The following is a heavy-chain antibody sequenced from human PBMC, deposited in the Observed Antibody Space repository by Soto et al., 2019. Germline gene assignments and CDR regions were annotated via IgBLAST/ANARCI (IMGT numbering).Heavy chain of an antibody. Sequence: GGSLRLSCAASGFTFSSYAMSWVRQAPGKGLEWVSAISGSGGSTYYADSVKGRFTISRDNSKNTLYLQMNSLRAEDTAVYYCAKDPSTYYDFWSGYPTPDYWGQGTLVTVSS. D-gene: IGHD3-3*01. CDR3: AKDPSTYYDFWSGYPTPDY. CDR1: GFTFSSYA. J-gene: IGHJ4*02. CDR2: ISGSGGST. V-gene: IGHV3-23*01.